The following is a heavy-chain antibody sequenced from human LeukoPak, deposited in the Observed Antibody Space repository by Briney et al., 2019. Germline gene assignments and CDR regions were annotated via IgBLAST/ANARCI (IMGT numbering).Heavy chain of an antibody. D-gene: IGHD6-19*01. CDR1: GFTFSSYA. CDR3: AKDRGSGWYGPNYFDY. CDR2: ISGSGGST. J-gene: IGHJ4*02. Sequence: PGGSLRLSCAASGFTFSSYAMSWVRQAPGKGLEWVSAISGSGGSTYYADSVKGRFTISRDNSKNTLYLQMNSLRAEDTAVYYCAKDRGSGWYGPNYFDYWGQGTLVTVSS. V-gene: IGHV3-23*01.